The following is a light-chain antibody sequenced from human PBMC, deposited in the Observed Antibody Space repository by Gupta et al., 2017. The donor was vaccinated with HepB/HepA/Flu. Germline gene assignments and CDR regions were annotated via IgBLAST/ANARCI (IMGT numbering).Light chain of an antibody. V-gene: IGLV1-47*01. CDR3: AAWDDSLSGWV. J-gene: IGLJ3*02. CDR1: SSNIGSSF. Sequence: QSVLTQPPSTSRTPGQRVTISCSGSSSNIGSSFVYWYQQLPGTAPKLLIYRNNQRPSGVPDRFSASKSGTSASLAISGLRSEDEADYYCAAWDDSLSGWVFGGGTKLTV. CDR2: RNN.